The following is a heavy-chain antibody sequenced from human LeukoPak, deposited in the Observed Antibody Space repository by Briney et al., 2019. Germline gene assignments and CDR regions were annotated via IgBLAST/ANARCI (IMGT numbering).Heavy chain of an antibody. CDR2: ISSGSSYI. D-gene: IGHD3-22*01. CDR3: ASTEYYYDSSGYGDY. Sequence: GGSLRLSCAASGFTFSSYGMSWVRQAPGKGLEWVSSISSGSSYIYYADSVKGRFTISRDNAKNSLYLQMNSLRAEDTAVYYCASTEYYYDSSGYGDYWGQGTLVTVSS. V-gene: IGHV3-21*01. J-gene: IGHJ4*02. CDR1: GFTFSSYG.